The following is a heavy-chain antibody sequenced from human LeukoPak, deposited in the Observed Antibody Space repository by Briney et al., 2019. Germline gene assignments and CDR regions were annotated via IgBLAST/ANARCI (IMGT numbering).Heavy chain of an antibody. D-gene: IGHD3-3*01. CDR2: INPNSGGT. Sequence: ASVKVSCKASGYTFTGYYMHWVRQAPGQGLEWMGRINPNSGGTNYAQKFQGRVTMTRDTSISTAYTELSRLRSDDTAVYYCARLESITIFGVVISHYYYYGMDVWGQGTTVTVSS. V-gene: IGHV1-2*06. J-gene: IGHJ6*02. CDR1: GYTFTGYY. CDR3: ARLESITIFGVVISHYYYYGMDV.